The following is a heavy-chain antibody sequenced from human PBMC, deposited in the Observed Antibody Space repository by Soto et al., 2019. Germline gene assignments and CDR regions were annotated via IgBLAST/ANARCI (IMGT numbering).Heavy chain of an antibody. CDR3: AKDHGYGGNSEICY. Sequence: QVQLVESGGGVVQPGRSLRLSCAASGFTFSSYGMHWVRQAPGKGLEWVAVISYDGSNKYYADSVKGRFTISRDNSKTALYLQMNSLRAEDTAVYYCAKDHGYGGNSEICYWGQGTLVTVSS. D-gene: IGHD2-21*02. J-gene: IGHJ4*02. CDR1: GFTFSSYG. CDR2: ISYDGSNK. V-gene: IGHV3-30*18.